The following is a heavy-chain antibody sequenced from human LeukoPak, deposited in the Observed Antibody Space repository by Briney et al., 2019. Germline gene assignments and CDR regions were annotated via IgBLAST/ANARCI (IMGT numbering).Heavy chain of an antibody. Sequence: ASVKVSCKTSGGTFNNSAISWVRQAPGQGLEWMGIINPSGGSTSYAQKFQGRVTMTRDTSTSTVYMELSSLRSEDTAVYYCARIGGDHVLHHFDYWGQGTLVTVSS. V-gene: IGHV1-46*02. D-gene: IGHD2-21*01. CDR1: GGTFNNSA. CDR3: ARIGGDHVLHHFDY. J-gene: IGHJ4*02. CDR2: INPSGGST.